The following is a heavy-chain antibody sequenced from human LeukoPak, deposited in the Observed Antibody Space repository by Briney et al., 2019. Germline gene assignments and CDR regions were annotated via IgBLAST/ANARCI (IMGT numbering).Heavy chain of an antibody. CDR3: ARAYGDAFDI. J-gene: IGHJ3*02. Sequence: SETLSLTCTVSGGSISSSSYYWGWIRQPPGKGLEWIGSIYYSGSTYYNPSLKSRVTISVDTSKNQFSLKLSSVTAADTAVYYCARAYGDAFDIWGQGTVVTVSS. V-gene: IGHV4-39*07. CDR1: GGSISSSSYY. D-gene: IGHD3-10*01. CDR2: IYYSGST.